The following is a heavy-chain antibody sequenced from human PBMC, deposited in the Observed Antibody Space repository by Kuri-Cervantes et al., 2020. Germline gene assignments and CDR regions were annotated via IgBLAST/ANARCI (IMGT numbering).Heavy chain of an antibody. J-gene: IGHJ4*02. V-gene: IGHV4-61*02. D-gene: IGHD4-23*01. CDR2: ISGSGNT. Sequence: SETLSLTCTVSGGSINSGNYYWSWIRQPAGKGLEWIGRISGSGNTNYNPSLKSRVTISVDTSKNQFSLKLTSVTAADTAVYYCAKDMDYGGNGCFDYWGQGTLVTVSS. CDR3: AKDMDYGGNGCFDY. CDR1: GGSINSGNYY.